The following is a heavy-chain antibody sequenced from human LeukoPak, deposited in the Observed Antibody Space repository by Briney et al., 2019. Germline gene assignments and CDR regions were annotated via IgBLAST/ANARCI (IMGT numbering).Heavy chain of an antibody. V-gene: IGHV3-23*01. CDR2: FSGSGGST. J-gene: IGHJ6*03. Sequence: PGGSLRLSCAASGFTFSSYAMSWVRQAPGKGLECISGFSGSGGSTYYADSVKGRFTISRDNSKNTLYLQMNSLRAEDTAVYYCARDGSDVDTAMRTWDYYYYYMDVWGKGTTVTVSS. D-gene: IGHD5-18*01. CDR3: ARDGSDVDTAMRTWDYYYYYMDV. CDR1: GFTFSSYA.